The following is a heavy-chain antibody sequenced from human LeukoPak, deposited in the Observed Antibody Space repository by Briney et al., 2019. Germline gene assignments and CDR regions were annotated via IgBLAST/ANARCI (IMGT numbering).Heavy chain of an antibody. D-gene: IGHD6-13*01. CDR1: GFTVSSNY. Sequence: GGSLRLSCAASGFTVSSNYMSWVRQAPGKGLEWVSVIYSGGSTYYADSVKGRFTISRDNSKNTLYPQMNSLRAEDTAVYYCAIIAAAGTSFDYWGQGTLVTVSS. J-gene: IGHJ4*02. CDR2: IYSGGST. CDR3: AIIAAAGTSFDY. V-gene: IGHV3-66*02.